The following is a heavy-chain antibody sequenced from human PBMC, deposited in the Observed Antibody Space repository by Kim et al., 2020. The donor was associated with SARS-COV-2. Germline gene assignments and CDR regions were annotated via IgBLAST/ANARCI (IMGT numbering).Heavy chain of an antibody. Sequence: GESLKISCKGSGYSFTSYWIGWVRQMPGKGLEWMGIIYPGDSDTRYSPSFQGQVTISADKSISTAYLQWSSLKASDTALYYCARQIQDIVVVPAAYAQLDAFDIWGQGTMVTVSS. V-gene: IGHV5-51*01. CDR2: IYPGDSDT. CDR1: GYSFTSYW. J-gene: IGHJ3*02. D-gene: IGHD2-2*01. CDR3: ARQIQDIVVVPAAYAQLDAFDI.